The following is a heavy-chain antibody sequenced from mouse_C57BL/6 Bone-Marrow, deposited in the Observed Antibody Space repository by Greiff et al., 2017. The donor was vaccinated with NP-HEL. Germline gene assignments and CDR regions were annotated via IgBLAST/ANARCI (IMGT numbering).Heavy chain of an antibody. J-gene: IGHJ1*03. CDR1: GFTFSDYG. V-gene: IGHV5-17*01. CDR3: ARGTTVVALYWYFDV. CDR2: ISSGSSTI. Sequence: EVKLVESGGGLVKPGGSLKLSCAASGFTFSDYGMHWVRQAPEKGLEWVAYISSGSSTIYYADTVKGRFTISRDNAKNTLFLQMTSLRSEDTAMYYCARGTTVVALYWYFDVWGTGTTVTVSS. D-gene: IGHD1-1*01.